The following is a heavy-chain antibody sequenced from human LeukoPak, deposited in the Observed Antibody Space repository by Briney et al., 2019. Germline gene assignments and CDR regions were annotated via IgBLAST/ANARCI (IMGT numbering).Heavy chain of an antibody. CDR2: ISPDGSEK. CDR3: ARGGSSRFDQ. D-gene: IGHD6-13*01. J-gene: IGHJ4*02. CDR1: GFTFTTYW. Sequence: GGSLRLSCAASGFTFTTYWMSWVRQAPGKGLEWVAEISPDGSEKYYVDSVKGRFTISRDNAKNSLDLQMSSLRADDTAVYYCARGGSSRFDQWGQGTLVTVSS. V-gene: IGHV3-7*04.